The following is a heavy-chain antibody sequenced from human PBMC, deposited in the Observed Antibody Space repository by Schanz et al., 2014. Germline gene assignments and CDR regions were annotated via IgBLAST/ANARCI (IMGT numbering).Heavy chain of an antibody. CDR1: GFSFSTYA. CDR3: ARDGRKYSSGTLDYFDN. D-gene: IGHD6-25*01. Sequence: QVQLVESGGGVVQPGRSLRLSCAASGFSFSTYAMHWVRQAPGKRLEWVAVISYGGSDKYYTDSVKGHFTISRDDSKNTLYLQMNSLRAEDTAIYYCARDGRKYSSGTLDYFDNWGQGTLVTVSS. V-gene: IGHV3-30*04. CDR2: ISYGGSDK. J-gene: IGHJ4*02.